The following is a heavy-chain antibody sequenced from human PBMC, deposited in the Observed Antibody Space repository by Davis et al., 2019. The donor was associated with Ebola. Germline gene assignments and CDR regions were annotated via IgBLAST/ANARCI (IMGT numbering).Heavy chain of an antibody. CDR1: GFTFSNNW. CDR2: INRDGTTT. D-gene: IGHD6-19*01. CDR3: ARSGFSSGWYYFDY. V-gene: IGHV3-74*01. Sequence: HTGGSLRLSCTVSGFTFSNNWMNWVRHVPGKGLVWVSSINRDGTTTTYADSVKGRCTISRDNAKNTLYLQMNSLRAEDTAVYYCARSGFSSGWYYFDYWGQGTLVTVSS. J-gene: IGHJ4*02.